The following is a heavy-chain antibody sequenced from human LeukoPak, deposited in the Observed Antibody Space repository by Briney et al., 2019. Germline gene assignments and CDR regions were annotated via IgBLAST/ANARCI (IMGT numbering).Heavy chain of an antibody. CDR3: ARGRRITIFGVAIIYSY. D-gene: IGHD3-3*01. CDR1: GGSIRSLGYS. J-gene: IGHJ4*02. CDR2: MYYTGTT. V-gene: IGHV4-39*07. Sequence: PSETLSLTCSVSGGSIRSLGYSWGWIRQPPGKGLEWIASMYYTGTTYYNPSLKSRVTMSVDTSKNQFSLNLTSVTAADTAVYYCARGRRITIFGVAIIYSYWGQGTLVTVSS.